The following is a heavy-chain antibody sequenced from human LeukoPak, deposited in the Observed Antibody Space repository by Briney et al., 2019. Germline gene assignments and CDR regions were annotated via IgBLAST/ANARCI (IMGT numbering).Heavy chain of an antibody. CDR1: GFTFSSYW. CDR2: INSDWSST. D-gene: IGHD3-22*01. J-gene: IGHJ4*02. CDR3: AREYDYYDSSGYYYYFDY. V-gene: IGHV3-74*03. Sequence: GGSLRLSCAASGFTFSSYWMHWVRQAPGKGLVWVSRINSDWSSTMYADSVKGRFTISRDNAKNTLYLQMSSLRAEDTAVYYCAREYDYYDSSGYYYYFDYWGQGTLVTVSS.